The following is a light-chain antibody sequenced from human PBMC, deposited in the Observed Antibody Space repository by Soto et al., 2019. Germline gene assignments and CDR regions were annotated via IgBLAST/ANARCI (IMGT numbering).Light chain of an antibody. J-gene: IGKJ4*01. CDR3: QQRSNWPLT. V-gene: IGKV3-11*01. CDR2: DAS. Sequence: EFVLTQSPDTLSLPPGERATLSCRASQSVSSYLAWYQQKPGQAPRLLIYDASNRATGIPARFSGSGSGTDFTLTISSLEPEDFAVYYCQQRSNWPLTFGGGTKVDIK. CDR1: QSVSSY.